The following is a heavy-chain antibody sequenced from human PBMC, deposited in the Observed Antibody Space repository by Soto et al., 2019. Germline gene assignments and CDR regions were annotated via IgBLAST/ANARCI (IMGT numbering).Heavy chain of an antibody. CDR3: ARDGGGYSYGTNDY. CDR2: ISSSSSYI. Sequence: GGSLRLSCAASGFTFSSYSMNWVRQAPGKGLEWVSSISSSSSYIYYADSVKGRFTISRDNAKNSLFLQMNSLKAEDTAVYYCARDGGGYSYGTNDYWGQGTLVTVSS. D-gene: IGHD5-18*01. V-gene: IGHV3-21*01. J-gene: IGHJ4*02. CDR1: GFTFSSYS.